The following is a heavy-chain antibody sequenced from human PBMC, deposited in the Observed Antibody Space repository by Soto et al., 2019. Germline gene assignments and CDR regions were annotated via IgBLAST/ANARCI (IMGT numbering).Heavy chain of an antibody. V-gene: IGHV3-53*01. CDR2: IYSGDNT. D-gene: IGHD3-22*01. CDR1: GFTVSTNY. Sequence: GGSLRLSCAASGFTVSTNYMSWVRQAPGKGLEWVSIIYSGDNTYYADSVKGHFTISRDNSKNTLYLQMNSLRAEDTAVYYCARVKEYYYDSSGFGGYYFNYWGQGTLVTVSS. J-gene: IGHJ4*02. CDR3: ARVKEYYYDSSGFGGYYFNY.